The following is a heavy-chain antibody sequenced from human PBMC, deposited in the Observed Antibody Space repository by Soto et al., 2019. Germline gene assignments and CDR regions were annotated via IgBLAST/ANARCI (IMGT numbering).Heavy chain of an antibody. J-gene: IGHJ6*02. V-gene: IGHV1-8*01. Sequence: QVQLVQSGAEVKKPGASVKVSCKASGYTFTSYDINWVRQATGQGLEWMGWMNPNSANTGYAQKCQGRFIMTGLTSIRTAYMELSSLRSEATAVYYRAREWVRGMDVWGQGATVSVSS. CDR2: MNPNSANT. D-gene: IGHD1-26*01. CDR3: AREWVRGMDV. CDR1: GYTFTSYD.